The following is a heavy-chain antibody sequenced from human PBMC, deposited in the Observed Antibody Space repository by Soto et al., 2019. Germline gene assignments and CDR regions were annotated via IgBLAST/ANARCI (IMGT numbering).Heavy chain of an antibody. V-gene: IGHV1-69*01. CDR3: SIVTAYGMDV. Sequence: QVQLEQSGAEVKKPGSSLKVSCKDTGGTFNKYAISWVRQAPGQGLEWMAGIIPVYGTPNYAQRFQDRVTIIADQSTTTAYMEVNSLTSEDTAIYYCSIVTAYGMDVWGPGTTVIVSS. D-gene: IGHD2-15*01. CDR2: IIPVYGTP. J-gene: IGHJ6*02. CDR1: GGTFNKYA.